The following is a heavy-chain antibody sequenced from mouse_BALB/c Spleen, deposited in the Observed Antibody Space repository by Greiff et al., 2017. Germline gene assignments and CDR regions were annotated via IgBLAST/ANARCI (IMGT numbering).Heavy chain of an antibody. CDR1: GYTFTSYY. V-gene: IGHV1S56*01. D-gene: IGHD2-3*01. CDR3: ARSGWLEFDY. J-gene: IGHJ2*01. CDR2: IYPGNVNT. Sequence: QVQLQQSGPELVKPGASVRISCKASGYTFTSYYIHWVKQRPGQGLEWIGWIYPGNVNTKYNEKFKGKATLTADKSSSTAYMQLSSLTSEDSAVYFCARSGWLEFDYWGQGTTLTVSS.